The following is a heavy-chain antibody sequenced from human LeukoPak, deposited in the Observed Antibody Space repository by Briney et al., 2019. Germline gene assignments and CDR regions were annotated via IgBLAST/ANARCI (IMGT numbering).Heavy chain of an antibody. V-gene: IGHV1-18*01. CDR2: IRVYNGNP. D-gene: IGHD3-10*01. CDR3: ARDLDGSGSYYTDY. J-gene: IGHJ4*02. Sequence: ASVKVSCKASGYTFSGYGINWVRQAPGQGLEWMGWIRVYNGNPKYAQRVQGRVTMTTDTSTSTAYMELRSLRSDDTAVYYCARDLDGSGSYYTDYWGQGTLVTVSS. CDR1: GYTFSGYG.